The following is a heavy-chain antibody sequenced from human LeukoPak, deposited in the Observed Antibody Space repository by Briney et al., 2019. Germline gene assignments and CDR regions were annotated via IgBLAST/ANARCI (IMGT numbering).Heavy chain of an antibody. J-gene: IGHJ4*02. CDR2: ISGSGGST. CDR1: GFTFSSYA. V-gene: IGHV3-23*01. CDR3: AKDHRAVAGPQLFDY. D-gene: IGHD6-19*01. Sequence: GGSLRLSCAASGFTFSSYAMSWVRQAPGKGLEWVSAISGSGGSTYYADSVKGRFTISRDNSKNTLYLQVNGLRAEDTAVYYCAKDHRAVAGPQLFDYWGQGTLVTVSS.